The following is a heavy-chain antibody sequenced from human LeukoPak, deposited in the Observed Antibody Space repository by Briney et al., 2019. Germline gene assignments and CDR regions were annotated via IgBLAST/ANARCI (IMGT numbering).Heavy chain of an antibody. CDR1: GQSLTGYF. CDR3: ARDDGTRHYGMDV. CDR2: IDPNTGDT. Sequence: ASVKVSFKASGQSLTGYFIHWVRQAPGQGLEWVGRIDPNTGDTIYAQNFQGRVTVTSATSISTAYMELSSLRSEDTAVYYCARDDGTRHYGMDVWGQGTTVTVSS. V-gene: IGHV1-2*06. J-gene: IGHJ6*02.